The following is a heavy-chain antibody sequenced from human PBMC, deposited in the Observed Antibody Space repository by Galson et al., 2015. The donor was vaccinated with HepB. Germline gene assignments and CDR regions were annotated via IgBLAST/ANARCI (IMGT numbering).Heavy chain of an antibody. J-gene: IGHJ4*02. CDR3: AKGGPPTAMATRSFDY. V-gene: IGHV3-23*01. Sequence: SLRLSCAASGFTFSSYAMSWVRQAPGKGLEWVSAISGSGGSTYYADSVKGRFTISRDNSKNTLYLQMNSLRAEDTAVYYCAKGGPPTAMATRSFDYWGQGTLVTVSS. D-gene: IGHD5-18*01. CDR2: ISGSGGST. CDR1: GFTFSSYA.